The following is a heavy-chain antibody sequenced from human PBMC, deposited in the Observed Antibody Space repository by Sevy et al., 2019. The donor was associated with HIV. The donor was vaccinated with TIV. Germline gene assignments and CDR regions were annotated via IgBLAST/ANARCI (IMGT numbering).Heavy chain of an antibody. J-gene: IGHJ6*02. CDR2: ISYDGSNK. Sequence: GGSLRLSCAASGFTFSSYGMHWVRQAPGKGLEWVAVISYDGSNKYYADSVKGRFTISRDNSKNTLYLQMNSLRAEDTAVYYCAKDDGHTVFGVVAYGMDVWGQGTTVTVPS. CDR1: GFTFSSYG. V-gene: IGHV3-30*18. D-gene: IGHD3-3*01. CDR3: AKDDGHTVFGVVAYGMDV.